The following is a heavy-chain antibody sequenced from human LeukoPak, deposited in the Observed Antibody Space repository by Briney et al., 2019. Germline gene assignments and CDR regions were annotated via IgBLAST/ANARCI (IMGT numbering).Heavy chain of an antibody. V-gene: IGHV4-4*02. CDR2: IYHSGST. D-gene: IGHD1-1*01. Sequence: PSETLSLTCAVSGGSISSSNWWSWVRQPPGKGLEWIGEIYHSGSTNYNPSLKSRVTISVDKSKNQFSLKLSSVTAADTAVYYCARVYTWNDGAFDIWGQGTMVTVSS. CDR1: GGSISSSNW. J-gene: IGHJ3*02. CDR3: ARVYTWNDGAFDI.